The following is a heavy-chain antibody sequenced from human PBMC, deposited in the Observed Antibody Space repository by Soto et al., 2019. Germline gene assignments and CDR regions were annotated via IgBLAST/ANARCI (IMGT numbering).Heavy chain of an antibody. CDR1: GFTFSNAW. D-gene: IGHD3-22*01. Sequence: GGSLRLSCAASGFTFSNAWINWVRQAPGKGLEWVGRIKSKTDGGTPDYTAPVKGRFAISRDDSKNIVYLKMNSLKTEDTGIYYCTTDSYSSIIVVRFDYWGHGTLVTVSS. V-gene: IGHV3-15*07. CDR3: TTDSYSSIIVVRFDY. J-gene: IGHJ4*01. CDR2: IKSKTDGGTP.